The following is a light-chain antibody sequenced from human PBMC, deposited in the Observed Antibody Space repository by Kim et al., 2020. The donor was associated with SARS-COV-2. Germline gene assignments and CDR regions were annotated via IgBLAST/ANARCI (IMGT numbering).Light chain of an antibody. CDR3: QQYRAVPYT. J-gene: IGKJ2*01. CDR2: DAS. V-gene: IGKV1-33*01. CDR1: QDITNY. Sequence: DIQMTQSPSSLSTSVGDRVIITCQASQDITNYLNWYQQKPGKAPKLLISDASDLETGVPSRFSGSGYGTIFTFTISTLQPEDIATYYCQQYRAVPYTFVQGTKLEI.